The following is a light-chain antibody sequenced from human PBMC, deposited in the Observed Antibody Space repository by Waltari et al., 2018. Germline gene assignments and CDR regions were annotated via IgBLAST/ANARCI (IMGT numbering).Light chain of an antibody. CDR2: EAS. CDR1: QSVSSN. Sequence: DIVMTQSPATLSVSPGEIATLSCRASQSVSSNLAWYQQKPGPTPRLLIYEASTRPTGIPARFSGSGSGTEFTLSISSLQSEDFAVYYCQQYNTWPPITFGQGTRLEIK. J-gene: IGKJ5*01. CDR3: QQYNTWPPIT. V-gene: IGKV3-15*01.